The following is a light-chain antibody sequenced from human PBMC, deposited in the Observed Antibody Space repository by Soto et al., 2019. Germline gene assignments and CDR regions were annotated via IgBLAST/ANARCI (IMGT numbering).Light chain of an antibody. J-gene: IGLJ2*01. V-gene: IGLV1-40*01. CDR3: QSYDNTLSGSGV. CDR1: SSNIGAGYD. Sequence: QAVVTQPPSVSGAPGQRVTISCTGSSSNIGAGYDVHWYQFLPGTAPKLLIYNGVLRPSGVPDRFSGSVSGTSASLAIAGLQAGDEADYYCQSYDNTLSGSGVFGGGTKLTVL. CDR2: NGV.